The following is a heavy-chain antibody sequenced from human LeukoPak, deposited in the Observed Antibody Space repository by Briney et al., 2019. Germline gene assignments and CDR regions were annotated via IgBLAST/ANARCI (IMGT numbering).Heavy chain of an antibody. V-gene: IGHV4-59*01. CDR3: ARVGCSGGSCYPDY. CDR1: GASISTSY. D-gene: IGHD2-15*01. CDR2: IHYSGDI. J-gene: IGHJ4*02. Sequence: PSETLSLTCTVSGASISTSYWYWIRQPPGKGLEWIGYIHYSGDINYNPSLKSRVTISAYTSKNQLPLKLSSVTAADTAVYYCARVGCSGGSCYPDYWGQGTLVTVSS.